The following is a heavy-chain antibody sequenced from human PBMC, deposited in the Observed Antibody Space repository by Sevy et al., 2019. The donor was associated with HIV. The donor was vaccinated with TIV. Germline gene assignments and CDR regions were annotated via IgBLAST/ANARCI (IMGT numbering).Heavy chain of an antibody. J-gene: IGHJ6*02. V-gene: IGHV3-30-3*01. CDR2: ISYDGSNK. CDR1: GFTFSSYA. CDR3: ARGSPIFGVRAYYYGMDV. D-gene: IGHD3-3*02. Sequence: GGSLRLSCAASGFTFSSYAMHWVRQAPGKGLEWVAVISYDGSNKYYADSVKGRSTISRDNSKNTLYLQMNSLRAEDTAVYYCARGSPIFGVRAYYYGMDVWGQGTTVTVSS.